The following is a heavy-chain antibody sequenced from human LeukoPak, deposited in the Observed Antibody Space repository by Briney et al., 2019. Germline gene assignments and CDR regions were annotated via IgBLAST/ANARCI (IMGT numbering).Heavy chain of an antibody. CDR1: GYTFSSYA. V-gene: IGHV1-3*03. D-gene: IGHD3-22*01. CDR2: INAGNGNT. J-gene: IGHJ4*02. CDR3: ARATYYSDSSGYHSLSYFDY. Sequence: ASVKVSCKASGYTFSSYAIHWVRQAPGQRLEWMGWINAGNGNTKYSQEFQGRVTITRDTSASTAYMELSSLRSEDMAVYYCARATYYSDSSGYHSLSYFDYWGQGTLVTVSS.